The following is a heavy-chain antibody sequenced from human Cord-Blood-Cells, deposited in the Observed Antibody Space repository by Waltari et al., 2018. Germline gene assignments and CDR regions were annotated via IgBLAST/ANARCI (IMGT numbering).Heavy chain of an antibody. CDR3: ARPYCSGGSCYSGWFDP. CDR2: IYYSGST. V-gene: IGHV4-59*08. CDR1: GGSLSSYY. J-gene: IGHJ5*02. D-gene: IGHD2-15*01. Sequence: QVQLQESGPGLVKPSETLSLTCPVSGGSLSSYYWSWLRPPPGKGLEWIGYIYYSGSTNYNPSLKSRVTISVDTSKNQFSLKLSSVTAADTAVYYCARPYCSGGSCYSGWFDPWGQGTLVTVSS.